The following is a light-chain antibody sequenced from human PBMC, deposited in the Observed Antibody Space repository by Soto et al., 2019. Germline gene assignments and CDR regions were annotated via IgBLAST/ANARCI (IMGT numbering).Light chain of an antibody. CDR2: DTS. J-gene: IGKJ1*01. V-gene: IGKV3-11*01. CDR3: QQRSDWRWT. Sequence: LTQSPATLSVSPGGRTILSCRASQTVNNYLAWYQQKPGQAPRLLIYDTSKRAPGVPARFIGSGSGTAFTLTIDIVEPEGYAIYYCQQRSDWRWTLGQGTKVDIK. CDR1: QTVNNY.